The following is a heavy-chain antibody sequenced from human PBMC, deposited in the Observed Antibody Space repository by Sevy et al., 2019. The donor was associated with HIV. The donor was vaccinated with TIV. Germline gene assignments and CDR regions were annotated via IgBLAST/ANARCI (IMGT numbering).Heavy chain of an antibody. J-gene: IGHJ4*02. CDR2: IWHDGNSE. V-gene: IGHV3-33*08. CDR1: RFTFSTYV. Sequence: GGSLRLSCVASRFTFSTYVMHWVRQAPGKGLEWVAVIWHDGNSEYYADSVRGRFTISRDDSKNTLYLQMNSLRAEDTAVYYCASEAGYGTDSRPFDYRGQGTLVTVSS. D-gene: IGHD5-12*01. CDR3: ASEAGYGTDSRPFDY.